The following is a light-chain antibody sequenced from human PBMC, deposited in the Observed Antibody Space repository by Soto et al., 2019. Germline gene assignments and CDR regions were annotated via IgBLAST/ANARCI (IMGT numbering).Light chain of an antibody. J-gene: IGLJ1*01. CDR1: SSNIGAGYD. V-gene: IGLV1-40*01. Sequence: QSVLTQPPSVSGAPWQRVTISCTGSSSNIGAGYDVHWYQQLPGTAPKLLIYGNSNRPSGVPDRFSGSKSGTSASLAITGLQAEDEADYYCQSYDSSLSFFAFGTGTKVTVL. CDR2: GNS. CDR3: QSYDSSLSFFA.